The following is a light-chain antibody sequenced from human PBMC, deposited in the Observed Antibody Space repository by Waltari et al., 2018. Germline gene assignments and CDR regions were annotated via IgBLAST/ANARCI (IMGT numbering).Light chain of an antibody. Sequence: EIVMTQSPVTLSASPGESATLSCRASQCVGSDFGWYQQKPGQPPSLLIYGVSTRASGVPVRFSGSGSGADFTLTISSLQSEDFAIYYCLQYHIWPRTFGQGTKLEIK. CDR2: GVS. CDR3: LQYHIWPRT. V-gene: IGKV3-15*01. CDR1: QCVGSD. J-gene: IGKJ2*01.